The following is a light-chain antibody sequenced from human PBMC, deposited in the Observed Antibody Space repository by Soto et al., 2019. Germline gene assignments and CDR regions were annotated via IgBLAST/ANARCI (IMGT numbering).Light chain of an antibody. V-gene: IGKV1-5*01. CDR3: QQYNSYPWT. Sequence: DIQMTQSPSTLSASIGDRVTITCRASQSISSWLAWYQQKPGKAPELLIYDASSLESGVPSRFSGSGSGTEFTLTISSLQPDDFATYYCQQYNSYPWTFCQGTKVEIK. CDR1: QSISSW. J-gene: IGKJ1*01. CDR2: DAS.